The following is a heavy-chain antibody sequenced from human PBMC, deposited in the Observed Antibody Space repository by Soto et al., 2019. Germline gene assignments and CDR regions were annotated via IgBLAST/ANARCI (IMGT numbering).Heavy chain of an antibody. CDR3: AGGKSEEQKFYYLYY. CDR1: GGSISSGGYY. J-gene: IGHJ4*02. V-gene: IGHV4-31*03. CDR2: IYYSGST. D-gene: IGHD3-3*01. Sequence: SETLSLTCTVSGGSISSGGYYWSWIRQHPGKGLEWIGYIYYSGSTYYNPSLKSRVTISVDPSKNQFSLKLSSVTAADTAVYYCAGGKSEEQKFYYLYYWGQGALVTVSS.